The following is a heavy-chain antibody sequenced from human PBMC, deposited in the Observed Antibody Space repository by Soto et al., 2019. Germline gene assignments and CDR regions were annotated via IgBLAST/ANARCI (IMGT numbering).Heavy chain of an antibody. D-gene: IGHD3-22*01. CDR3: AKDTYHYYDSSGYYPGYFDY. J-gene: IGHJ4*02. V-gene: IGHV3-23*01. Sequence: LRLSCAASGFTFSSYAMSWVRQAPGKGLEWVSAISGSGGSTYYADSVKGRFTISRDNSKNTLYLQMNSLRAEDTAVYYCAKDTYHYYDSSGYYPGYFDYWGQGTLVTVSS. CDR2: ISGSGGST. CDR1: GFTFSSYA.